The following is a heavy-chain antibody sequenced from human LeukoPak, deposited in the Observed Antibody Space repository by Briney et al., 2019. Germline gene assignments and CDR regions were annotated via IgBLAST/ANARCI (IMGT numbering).Heavy chain of an antibody. CDR2: IDPSDSYT. Sequence: RGESLKISCKGSGYSFTSYWINWVRQMPGKGLEWMGRIDPSDSYTNYSPSFQGHVTISADKSISTAYLQWSSLKASDTAMYYCATGSYSSSWYWFDPWGQGTLVTVSS. V-gene: IGHV5-10-1*01. CDR1: GYSFTSYW. D-gene: IGHD6-13*01. CDR3: ATGSYSSSWYWFDP. J-gene: IGHJ5*02.